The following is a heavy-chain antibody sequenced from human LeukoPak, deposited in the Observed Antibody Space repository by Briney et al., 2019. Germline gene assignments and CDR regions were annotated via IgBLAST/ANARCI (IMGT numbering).Heavy chain of an antibody. D-gene: IGHD3-22*01. CDR2: IIPIFGTA. CDR3: ARGERYYYDSSGYYPNDY. V-gene: IGHV1-69*06. Sequence: SVKVSCKASGGTFSSYAISWVRQAPGQGLEWMGGIIPIFGTANYAQKFQGRVTITADKSTSTAYMELSSLRSEDTAVYYCARGERYYYDSSGYYPNDYWGQGTLVTVSS. CDR1: GGTFSSYA. J-gene: IGHJ4*02.